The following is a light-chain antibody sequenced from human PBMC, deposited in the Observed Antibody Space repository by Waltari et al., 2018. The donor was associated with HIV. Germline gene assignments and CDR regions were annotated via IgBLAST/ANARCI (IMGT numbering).Light chain of an antibody. CDR3: CSYARSDTLV. Sequence: HSALTQPASVSGSPGQSITISCTGPSSNVGTYNLVSWYQHHPAQAPKLLIYEVKGRPSGLSHRFSGSKSGNTASLTVSGLQAEDEAIYYCCSYARSDTLVFGGGTSLTIL. V-gene: IGLV2-23*02. J-gene: IGLJ3*02. CDR1: SSNVGTYNL. CDR2: EVK.